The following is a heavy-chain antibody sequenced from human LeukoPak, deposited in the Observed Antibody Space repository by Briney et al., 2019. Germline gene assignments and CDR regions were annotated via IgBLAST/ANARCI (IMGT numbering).Heavy chain of an antibody. CDR1: GLTFSDYY. CDR2: INIGGTNT. Sequence: GGSLRLYCAASGLTFSDYYMSWIRQAPGKGLEWLSYINIGGTNTHYADSVKGRFTISRDNAKKSLYLEMTNLRAEDTAVYYCATDGAGFDTWGQRVLVTVSS. V-gene: IGHV3-11*01. CDR3: ATDGAGFDT. J-gene: IGHJ5*02.